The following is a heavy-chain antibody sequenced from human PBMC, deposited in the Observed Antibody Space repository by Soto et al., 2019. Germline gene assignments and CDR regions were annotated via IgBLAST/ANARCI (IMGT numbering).Heavy chain of an antibody. J-gene: IGHJ4*02. D-gene: IGHD2-21*02. CDR1: GFTFSSYS. CDR2: ISSSSSYI. Sequence: EVQLVESGGGLVKPGGSLRLSCAASGFTFSSYSMNWVRQAPGKGLEWVSSISSSSSYIYYEDSVKGRFTISRDNAKNSLYLQMNSLRAEDTAVYYCARAPLYCGGDCYTDYWGQGTLVTVSS. CDR3: ARAPLYCGGDCYTDY. V-gene: IGHV3-21*01.